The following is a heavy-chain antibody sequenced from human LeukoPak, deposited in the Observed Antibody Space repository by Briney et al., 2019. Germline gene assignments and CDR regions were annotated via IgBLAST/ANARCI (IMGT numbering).Heavy chain of an antibody. CDR1: GFSFSSYG. Sequence: PGGSLRLSCAASGFSFSSYGMHWVRQAPGKGLEWVAVIWYDGSNKYYADSVKGRFTISRDNSKNTLYLQMNSLRAEDTAVYYCAKVQKGYCSGGSCYYFDYWGQGTLVTVSS. CDR3: AKVQKGYCSGGSCYYFDY. J-gene: IGHJ4*02. CDR2: IWYDGSNK. D-gene: IGHD2-15*01. V-gene: IGHV3-33*06.